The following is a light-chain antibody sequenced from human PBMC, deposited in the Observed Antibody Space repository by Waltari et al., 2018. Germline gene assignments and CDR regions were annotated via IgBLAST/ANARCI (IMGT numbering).Light chain of an antibody. V-gene: IGLV1-44*01. CDR2: NND. CDR3: SAWDDSFNGPL. CDR1: NTNIGNSDYD. J-gene: IGLJ3*02. Sequence: QSVLIQPPSMSGTPGQRVTISCSGSNTNIGNSDYDFSCYQQLPGTAPKLLIYNNDQRPSGVPARFSGSQSGASASLTISGLQSGDEGDYHCSAWDDSFNGPLFGGGTRLTVL.